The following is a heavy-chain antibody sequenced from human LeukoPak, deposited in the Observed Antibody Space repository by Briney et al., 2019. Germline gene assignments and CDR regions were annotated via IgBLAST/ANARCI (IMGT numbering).Heavy chain of an antibody. CDR1: RFTFSNYW. CDR2: IKQDGSEK. D-gene: IGHD3-22*01. V-gene: IGHV3-7*01. J-gene: IGHJ4*02. CDR3: ARDNYDSSTPYYFDY. Sequence: GGSLRLSCAASRFTFSNYWMSWVRQAPGKGLEWVANIKQDGSEKYYLDSVKGRFTISRDNAKNSLYLQMNSLRAEDTAVYYCARDNYDSSTPYYFDYWGQGTLVTVSS.